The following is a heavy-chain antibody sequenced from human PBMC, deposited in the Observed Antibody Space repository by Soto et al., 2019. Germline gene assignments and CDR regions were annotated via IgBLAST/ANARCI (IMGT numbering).Heavy chain of an antibody. V-gene: IGHV1-8*01. CDR3: ARAELRNNYYGMDF. D-gene: IGHD1-7*01. CDR1: GYNCTSYD. J-gene: IGHJ6*02. Sequence: ALVRSCCQASGYNCTSYDIQWQRQATGQGLEWMGWMNPNSGNTGYAQKFQGRVTMTRNTSISTAYMELSSLRSEDTAVYYCARAELRNNYYGMDFWGQGTTVTVSS. CDR2: MNPNSGNT.